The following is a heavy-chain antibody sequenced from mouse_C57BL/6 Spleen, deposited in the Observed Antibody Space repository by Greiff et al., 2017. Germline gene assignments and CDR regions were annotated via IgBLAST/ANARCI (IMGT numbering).Heavy chain of an antibody. Sequence: EVKLVESGGDLVKPGGSLKLSCAASGFTFSSYGMSWVRQTPDKRLEWVATISSGGSYTYYPDSVKGRFTISRDNAKNTLYLQMSSLKSEDTAMYYCARLGPWYFDVWGTGTTVTVSS. CDR1: GFTFSSYG. CDR3: ARLGPWYFDV. D-gene: IGHD4-1*01. V-gene: IGHV5-6*02. CDR2: ISSGGSYT. J-gene: IGHJ1*03.